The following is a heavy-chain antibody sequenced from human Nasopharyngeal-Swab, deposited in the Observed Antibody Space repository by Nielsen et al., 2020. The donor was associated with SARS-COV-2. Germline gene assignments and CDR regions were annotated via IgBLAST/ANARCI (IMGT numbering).Heavy chain of an antibody. CDR1: GFTFSSYS. Sequence: GESLKISCAASGFTFSSYSMNWVRQAPGKGLEWVSSISSSSSYIYYADSVKGRFTISRDNAKNSLYLQMNSLRAEDTAVYYCARDDSSPHVGAFDIWGQGTRVTVSS. J-gene: IGHJ3*02. CDR2: ISSSSSYI. D-gene: IGHD3-22*01. V-gene: IGHV3-21*01. CDR3: ARDDSSPHVGAFDI.